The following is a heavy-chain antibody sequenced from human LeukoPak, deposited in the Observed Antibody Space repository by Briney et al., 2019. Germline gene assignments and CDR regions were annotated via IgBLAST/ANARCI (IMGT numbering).Heavy chain of an antibody. Sequence: ASVKVSCKASGYTFTSYAMHWVRQAPGQRLEWMGWINAGNGNTKYSQKFQGRVTITRDTSASTAYMELSSLRSEDTAVYYCARSMTMVRGVKEDYYYGMDVWGQGTTVTVSS. J-gene: IGHJ6*02. V-gene: IGHV1-3*01. CDR1: GYTFTSYA. D-gene: IGHD3-10*01. CDR2: INAGNGNT. CDR3: ARSMTMVRGVKEDYYYGMDV.